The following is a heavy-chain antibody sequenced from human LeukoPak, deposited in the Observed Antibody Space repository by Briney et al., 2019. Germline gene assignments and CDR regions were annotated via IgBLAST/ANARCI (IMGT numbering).Heavy chain of an antibody. Sequence: PGGSLRLSCAASGFTFSTYSMNWVRQAPGKGLEWVSSISISSSYIYYADSVKGRFTISRDNAKNSLYLQMNSLRAEDTAVYYCARVTVSSSWSYDAFDIWGQGTMVTVSS. CDR3: ARVTVSSSWSYDAFDI. CDR2: ISISSSYI. D-gene: IGHD6-13*01. J-gene: IGHJ3*02. V-gene: IGHV3-21*01. CDR1: GFTFSTYS.